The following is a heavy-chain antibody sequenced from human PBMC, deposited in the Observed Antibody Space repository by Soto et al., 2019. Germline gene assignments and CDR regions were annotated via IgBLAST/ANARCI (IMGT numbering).Heavy chain of an antibody. J-gene: IGHJ6*02. Sequence: QVQLEESGGGVVQPGRSLRLSCVGTGFTFSSYAMLWVRQAPGKGLEWVAVISNDGTNKYYADSVEGRITISRDNSKNTLYLQMHSLRSEDTAVYYCARGTTLAIFDYGMDVWGQGATVTVSS. V-gene: IGHV3-30-3*01. CDR2: ISNDGTNK. CDR1: GFTFSSYA. D-gene: IGHD3-3*01. CDR3: ARGTTLAIFDYGMDV.